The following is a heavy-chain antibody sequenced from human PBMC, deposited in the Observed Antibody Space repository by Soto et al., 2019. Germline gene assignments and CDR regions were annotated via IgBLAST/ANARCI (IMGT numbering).Heavy chain of an antibody. CDR1: GGSFSGYY. V-gene: IGHV4-34*01. Sequence: QVQLQQWGAGLLKPSETLSLTCAVYGGSFSGYYWSWIRQPPGKGLEWIGEINHSGSTNYNPSLKSRVTISLDTSKNQFSLKLSTVTAADTAVYYCARGDYGPGIEAQWIDYWGQGTLVTVSS. CDR3: ARGDYGPGIEAQWIDY. D-gene: IGHD4-17*01. J-gene: IGHJ4*02. CDR2: INHSGST.